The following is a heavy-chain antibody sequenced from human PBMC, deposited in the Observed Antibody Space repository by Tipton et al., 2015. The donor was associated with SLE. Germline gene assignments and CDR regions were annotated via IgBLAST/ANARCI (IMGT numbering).Heavy chain of an antibody. J-gene: IGHJ3*02. V-gene: IGHV4-59*11. Sequence: TLSLTCTVSGGSISSHYWSWIRQPPGKGLEWIGYIYYSGSTNYNPSLKSRVTISVDTSKNQFSLKLSSVTAADTAVYYCARSTMTEAFDIWGQGTMVTVSS. CDR3: ARSTMTEAFDI. D-gene: IGHD3-22*01. CDR1: GGSISSHY. CDR2: IYYSGST.